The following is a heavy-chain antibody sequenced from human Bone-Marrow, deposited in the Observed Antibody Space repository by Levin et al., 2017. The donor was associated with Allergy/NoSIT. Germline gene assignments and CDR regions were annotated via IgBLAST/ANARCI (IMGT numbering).Heavy chain of an antibody. J-gene: IGHJ4*02. V-gene: IGHV3-74*01. CDR3: AREGLFMVRVFDY. D-gene: IGHD3-10*01. Sequence: GGSLRLSCAASGFTFSNYWMHWVRQVPRKGLVWVARINSDGSSTYYADSVKGRFTISRDNAENSLYLQMNSLRAEDTAIYYCAREGLFMVRVFDYWGRGTLVTVSS. CDR1: GFTFSNYW. CDR2: INSDGSST.